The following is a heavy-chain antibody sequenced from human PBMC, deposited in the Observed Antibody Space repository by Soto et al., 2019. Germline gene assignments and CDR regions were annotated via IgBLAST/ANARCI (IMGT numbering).Heavy chain of an antibody. CDR3: ARRARPDFYYMAV. D-gene: IGHD6-6*01. CDR2: ISSNGVGT. CDR1: GFTLSGYA. Sequence: EVQLAESGGVLAQPGGSLRLSCAASGFTLSGYAMDWVRQDPGKGLEYVSGISSNGVGTYYANSVQGRFTISRDNSKNSVYLQMGRLIPEDMAVYYCARRARPDFYYMAVGGKGTTVTVSS. V-gene: IGHV3-64*01. J-gene: IGHJ6*03.